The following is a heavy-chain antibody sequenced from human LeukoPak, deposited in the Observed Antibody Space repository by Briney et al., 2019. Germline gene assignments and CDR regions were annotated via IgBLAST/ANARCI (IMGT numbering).Heavy chain of an antibody. J-gene: IGHJ4*02. V-gene: IGHV1-69*05. Sequence: SVKVSCKASGGTFSSYAIGWVRQAPGQGLEWMGGIIPIFGTANYAQKFQGRVTITTDESTSTACMELSSLRSEDTAVYYCARERGGSYYYDSSGYHWGQGTLVTVSS. CDR3: ARERGGSYYYDSSGYH. D-gene: IGHD3-22*01. CDR2: IIPIFGTA. CDR1: GGTFSSYA.